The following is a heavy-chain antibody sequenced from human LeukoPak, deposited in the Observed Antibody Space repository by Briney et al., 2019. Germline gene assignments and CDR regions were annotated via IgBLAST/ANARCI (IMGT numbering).Heavy chain of an antibody. J-gene: IGHJ4*02. CDR1: GYTFTSYD. CDR3: ARVYSTLYGDYHPPDY. V-gene: IGHV1-8*01. D-gene: IGHD4-17*01. Sequence: ASVKVSCKASGYTFTSYDINWVRQATGQGLEWMGWMNPNSGNTGYAQKFQGRVTMTRNTSISTAYMELSSLRSEDTAVYYCARVYSTLYGDYHPPDYWGQGTLVTVSS. CDR2: MNPNSGNT.